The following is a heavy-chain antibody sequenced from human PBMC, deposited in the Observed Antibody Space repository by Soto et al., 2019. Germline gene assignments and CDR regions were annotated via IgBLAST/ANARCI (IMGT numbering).Heavy chain of an antibody. D-gene: IGHD3-3*01. V-gene: IGHV4-34*01. CDR1: GVSFSGYY. CDR2: INHSGST. Sequence: PSETLSLTCAVYGVSFSGYYWSWIRQPPGKGLEWIGEINHSGSTNYNPSLKSRVTISVDTSKNQFSLKLSSVTAADTAVYYCAIFWVFLGVYYGMYVCGQGTTVIVSS. CDR3: AIFWVFLGVYYGMYV. J-gene: IGHJ6*02.